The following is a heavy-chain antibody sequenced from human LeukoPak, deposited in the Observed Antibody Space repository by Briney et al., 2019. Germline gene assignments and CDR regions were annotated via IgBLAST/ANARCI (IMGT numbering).Heavy chain of an antibody. CDR1: GLAFRNYA. D-gene: IGHD4-17*01. CDR2: IRGSGGDI. CDR3: GKDPNGDYIGAFDF. Sequence: QPGGSLRLSCVASGLAFRNYAMTWVRQAPGKGLEWVSVIRGSGGDIRYADSVKGRFIISRDNSVNTLYLQMNSLRAEDTAVYYCGKDPNGDYIGAFDFWGQGTMVTVSS. J-gene: IGHJ3*01. V-gene: IGHV3-23*01.